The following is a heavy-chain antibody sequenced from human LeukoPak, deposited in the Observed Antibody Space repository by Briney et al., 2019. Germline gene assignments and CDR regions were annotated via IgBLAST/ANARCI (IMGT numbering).Heavy chain of an antibody. J-gene: IGHJ4*02. CDR1: GFTFSSYG. CDR2: ISGSGGST. V-gene: IGHV3-23*01. Sequence: GGTLRLSCAASGFTFSSYGMSWVRLAPGKGLEWVSAISGSGGSTYYADSVKGRFTISRDNSKNTLYLQMNSLRAEDTAVYYCAKAVPGGVDYWGQGTLVTVSS. CDR3: AKAVPGGVDY. D-gene: IGHD1-1*01.